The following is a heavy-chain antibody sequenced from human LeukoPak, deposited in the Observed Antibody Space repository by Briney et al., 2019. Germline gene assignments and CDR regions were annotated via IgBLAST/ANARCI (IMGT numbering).Heavy chain of an antibody. Sequence: SATLSLTCAVYGGSFSGYYWSWIRQPPWKGLEWIGEINHSGSTNYNPSLKSRVTISVDTSKNQFSLKLSSVTAADTAVYYCARGRRGYGSGSYPFDYWGQGTLVTVSS. CDR2: INHSGST. D-gene: IGHD3-10*01. J-gene: IGHJ4*02. CDR3: ARGRRGYGSGSYPFDY. CDR1: GGSFSGYY. V-gene: IGHV4-34*01.